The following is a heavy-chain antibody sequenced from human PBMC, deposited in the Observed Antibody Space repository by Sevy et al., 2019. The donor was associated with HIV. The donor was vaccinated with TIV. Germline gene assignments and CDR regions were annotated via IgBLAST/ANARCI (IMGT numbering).Heavy chain of an antibody. V-gene: IGHV3-30-3*01. CDR3: ARDGGHQDIVVVVAAANYWFDP. CDR1: GFTFSSYA. CDR2: ISYDGSNK. Sequence: GGSLRLSCAASGFTFSSYAMHWVRQAPGKGLEWVAVISYDGSNKYYADSVKGRFTISRDNSKNTRYLQMNSLRAEDTAVYYCARDGGHQDIVVVVAAANYWFDPWGQGTLVTVSS. J-gene: IGHJ5*02. D-gene: IGHD2-15*01.